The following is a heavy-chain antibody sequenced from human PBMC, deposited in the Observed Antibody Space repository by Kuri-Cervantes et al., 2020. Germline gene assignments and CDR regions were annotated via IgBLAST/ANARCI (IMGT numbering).Heavy chain of an antibody. CDR2: IYDSVTT. CDR1: GGSVSSGSYY. J-gene: IGHJ4*02. V-gene: IGHV4-61*01. CDR3: ARGRSNFDY. Sequence: SETLSLTCTVSGGSVSSGSYYWSWIRQPPGKGLEWIGYIYDSVTTNYNPSLKSRVTISVDTSKNQFSLKLSSVTAADTAVYYCARGRSNFDYWGQGTLVTVSS.